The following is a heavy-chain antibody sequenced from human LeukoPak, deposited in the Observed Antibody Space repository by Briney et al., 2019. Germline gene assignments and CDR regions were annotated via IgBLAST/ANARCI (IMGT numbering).Heavy chain of an antibody. CDR2: INPNSWGT. J-gene: IGHJ4*02. CDR3: ARPSGSYYGSIDY. V-gene: IGHV1-2*06. CDR1: GYTLTGYY. Sequence: GSSVKVSCKASGYTLTGYYMHGVRQAPGQGVEGMGRINPNSWGTQYAQIFRGRVTMTRDTSISTAYMELSRLRSADTAVYYCARPSGSYYGSIDYWGQGTLVTVSS. D-gene: IGHD1-26*01.